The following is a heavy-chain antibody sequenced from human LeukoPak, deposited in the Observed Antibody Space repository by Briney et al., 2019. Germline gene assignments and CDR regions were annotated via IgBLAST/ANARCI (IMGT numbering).Heavy chain of an antibody. J-gene: IGHJ4*02. CDR1: GGSISSDGYS. Sequence: SQTLSLTCTVSGGSISSDGYSWSWIRQHPGKGLEWIGYIYYSGSAYYNPSLKSRVTISVDTSRNHFSLKLSPVTAADTAVYYCARAKGGFDYWGQGTLVTVSS. CDR2: IYYSGSA. V-gene: IGHV4-31*03. D-gene: IGHD3-16*01. CDR3: ARAKGGFDY.